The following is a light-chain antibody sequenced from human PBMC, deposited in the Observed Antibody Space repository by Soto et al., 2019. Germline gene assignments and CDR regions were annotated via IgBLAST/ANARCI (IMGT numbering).Light chain of an antibody. CDR2: DAS. Sequence: EIVLTQSPGTLSLFPGERATLSCRASHLISSTYIAWYHQNPGRAPTLLIRDASVRAAGIPDRFSGSGSGTDVTLTISRLEPEDFAVFYCHQYGSSPYTFGQGTRLEIK. V-gene: IGKV3-20*01. CDR3: HQYGSSPYT. J-gene: IGKJ2*01. CDR1: HLISSTY.